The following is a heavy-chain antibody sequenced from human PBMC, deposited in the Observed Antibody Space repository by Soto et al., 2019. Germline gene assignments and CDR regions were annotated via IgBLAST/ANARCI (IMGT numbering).Heavy chain of an antibody. Sequence: QVQLVESGGGVVQPGRSLRLSCAASGFTFSSYAMHWVRQAPGKGLEWVAVISYDGSNKYYADSVKGRFTISRDNSKNTLYLQMNSLRAEDTAVYYCARGGVVTALSDWGQGTLVTVSS. CDR1: GFTFSSYA. CDR2: ISYDGSNK. D-gene: IGHD2-21*02. J-gene: IGHJ4*02. V-gene: IGHV3-30-3*01. CDR3: ARGGVVTALSD.